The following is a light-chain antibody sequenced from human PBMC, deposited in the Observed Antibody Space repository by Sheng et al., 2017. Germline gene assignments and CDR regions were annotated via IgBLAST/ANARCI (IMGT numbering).Light chain of an antibody. Sequence: IVMTQSPATLSVSPGERATLSCRASESISSKLAWYQQKRGQSPRLLIYDASTRATGIPARFSASGSGTDFTLTINSLEPEDFAVYYCQQRYNWPLTFGGGTKVKIK. CDR1: ESISSK. CDR2: DAS. V-gene: IGKV3-11*01. CDR3: QQRYNWPLT. J-gene: IGKJ4*01.